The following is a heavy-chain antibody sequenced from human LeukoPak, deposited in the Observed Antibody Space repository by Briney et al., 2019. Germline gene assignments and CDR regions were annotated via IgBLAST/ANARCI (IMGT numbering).Heavy chain of an antibody. CDR3: AKCGGIGGEFDY. V-gene: IGHV4-59*08. Sequence: PSETLSLTCTVSGASISSNYWTWIRQPPGKGLEYIGYIYYTGGTNYNPSLKSRVTISVDTSKNQFSLKLSSVTAADTAVYFCAKCGGIGGEFDYWGQGTLVTVSS. CDR2: IYYTGGT. CDR1: GASISSNY. J-gene: IGHJ4*02. D-gene: IGHD2-15*01.